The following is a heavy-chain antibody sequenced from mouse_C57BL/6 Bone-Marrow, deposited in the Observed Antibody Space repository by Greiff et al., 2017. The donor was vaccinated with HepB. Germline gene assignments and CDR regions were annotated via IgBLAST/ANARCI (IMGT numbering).Heavy chain of an antibody. CDR2: INPSSGYT. Sequence: QVQLQQSGAELARPGASVKMSCKASGYTFTSYTMHWVKQRPGQGLEWIGYINPSSGYTKYNQKFKDKATLTADKSSSTAYIQLSSLTSEDSAVYYCARRDYYGYYFDYWGQGTTLTVSS. D-gene: IGHD1-1*01. CDR1: GYTFTSYT. V-gene: IGHV1-4*01. CDR3: ARRDYYGYYFDY. J-gene: IGHJ2*01.